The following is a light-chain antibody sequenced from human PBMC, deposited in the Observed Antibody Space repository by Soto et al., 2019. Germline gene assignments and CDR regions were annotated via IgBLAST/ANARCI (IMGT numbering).Light chain of an antibody. CDR1: QSISSG. Sequence: DIQMTQSPSTLSASVGDRVTITCRASQSISSGLAWYQQKPGKAPKLLIYKASSLESGVPSRFSGSGSGTEFTLTISSLQPDDIETYYCQQYNSYSMYTFGQGTKLEIK. CDR2: KAS. CDR3: QQYNSYSMYT. V-gene: IGKV1-5*03. J-gene: IGKJ2*01.